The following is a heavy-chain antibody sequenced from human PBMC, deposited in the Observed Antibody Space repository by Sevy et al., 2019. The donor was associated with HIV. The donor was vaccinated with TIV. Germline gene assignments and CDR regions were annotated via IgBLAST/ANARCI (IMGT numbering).Heavy chain of an antibody. CDR1: GYTFTSYG. CDR3: ASEDPGTMIVLVHTLGAFDI. CDR2: ISAYNGNT. D-gene: IGHD3-22*01. Sequence: ATVKVSCKASGYTFTSYGISWVGQAPGQGLEWMGWISAYNGNTNYAQKLQGRVTMTTDTSTSTAYMELRSLRSDDTAVYYSASEDPGTMIVLVHTLGAFDIWGQGTAVTVSS. V-gene: IGHV1-18*01. J-gene: IGHJ3*02.